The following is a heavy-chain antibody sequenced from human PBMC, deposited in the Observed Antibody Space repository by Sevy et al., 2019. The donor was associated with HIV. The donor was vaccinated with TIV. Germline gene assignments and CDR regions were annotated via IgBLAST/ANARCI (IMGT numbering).Heavy chain of an antibody. J-gene: IGHJ4*02. V-gene: IGHV3-11*06. CDR1: GFTFSDYY. CDR2: ISTSSSYT. Sequence: GGSLRLSCTASGFTFSDYYMSWIRQAPGKGLEWVSYISTSSSYTCYPDSVKGQFTMSRDNAKNSLYLQMNSLRVEDTAVDYCARVRYNYGQKYFDYWGQGTLVTVSS. CDR3: ARVRYNYGQKYFDY. D-gene: IGHD5-18*01.